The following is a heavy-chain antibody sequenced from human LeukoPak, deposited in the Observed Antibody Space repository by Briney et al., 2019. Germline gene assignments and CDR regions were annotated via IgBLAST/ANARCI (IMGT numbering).Heavy chain of an antibody. CDR3: ARQASCSGTNCYPFDY. CDR1: GGSISSDY. V-gene: IGHV4-59*08. D-gene: IGHD2-2*01. Sequence: PSETLPLTCTVSGGSISSDYWSWIRQPPGKGLEWIGWISYSGSTTYNPPLKTRVTISLDTSKNQFSLKLSSVTAADTAVYYCARQASCSGTNCYPFDYWGQGTLVTLSS. J-gene: IGHJ4*02. CDR2: ISYSGST.